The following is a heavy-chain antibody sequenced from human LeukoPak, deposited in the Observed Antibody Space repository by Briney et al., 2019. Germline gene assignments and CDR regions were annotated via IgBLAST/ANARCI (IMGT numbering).Heavy chain of an antibody. Sequence: GGSLRLSCAASGFTFSSYDMHWVRQAPGKGLEFVSGIVSNNGGSTYYADSVKGRFTISRDNSRNTLYLQMGSLRAEDMAVYYCARVIAVAGTRRALDYWGQGTLVTVSS. CDR1: GFTFSSYD. J-gene: IGHJ4*02. CDR3: ARVIAVAGTRRALDY. CDR2: IVSNNGGST. V-gene: IGHV3-64*02. D-gene: IGHD6-19*01.